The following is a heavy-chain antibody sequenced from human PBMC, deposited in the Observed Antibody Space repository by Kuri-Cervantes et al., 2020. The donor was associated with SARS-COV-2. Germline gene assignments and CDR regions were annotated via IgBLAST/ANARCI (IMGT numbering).Heavy chain of an antibody. V-gene: IGHV3-30-3*01. CDR3: ARELGHDSTFSL. D-gene: IGHD3-22*01. J-gene: IGHJ2*01. CDR2: ISYDGSNK. CDR1: GFTFSSYA. Sequence: GESLKISCAASGFTFSSYAMHWVRQAPGKGLEWVAVISYDGSNKYYADSVKGRFTISRDNSKNTLYLQMNSLRAEDTAVYYCARELGHDSTFSLWGRGTRVTVSS.